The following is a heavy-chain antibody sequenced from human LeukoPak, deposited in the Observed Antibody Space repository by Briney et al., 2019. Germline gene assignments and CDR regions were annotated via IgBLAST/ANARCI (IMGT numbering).Heavy chain of an antibody. J-gene: IGHJ4*02. CDR1: GLTFNSYG. V-gene: IGHV3-30*02. Sequence: GGSLRLSCATSGLTFNSYGMHWVRQAPGKGLEWVAFIRYDGESKYYADSVKGRFTVSRDNSKNTLFLQMSSLRPEDTAIYYCAKDSKSYRGSFRDYFDGWGQGTLVTVSS. D-gene: IGHD1-26*01. CDR2: IRYDGESK. CDR3: AKDSKSYRGSFRDYFDG.